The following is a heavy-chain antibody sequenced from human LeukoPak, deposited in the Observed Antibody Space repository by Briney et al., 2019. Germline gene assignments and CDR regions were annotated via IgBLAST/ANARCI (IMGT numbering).Heavy chain of an antibody. J-gene: IGHJ4*02. Sequence: SETLSLTCTVSGGSISSGSYYWSWIRQPAGKGLEWIGRIYTSGSTNYNPSLKSRVTVSVDTSKNQFSLKLSSVTAADTAVYYRARADFWSGYYNFDYWGQGTLVTVSS. CDR1: GGSISSGSYY. V-gene: IGHV4-61*02. CDR3: ARADFWSGYYNFDY. D-gene: IGHD3-3*01. CDR2: IYTSGST.